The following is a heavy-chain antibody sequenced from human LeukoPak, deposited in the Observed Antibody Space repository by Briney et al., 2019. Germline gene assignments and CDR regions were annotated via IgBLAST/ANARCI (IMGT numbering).Heavy chain of an antibody. J-gene: IGHJ4*02. D-gene: IGHD4-11*01. CDR3: ARDLYSNYGFDY. Sequence: SETLSLTCVVYGGSFSGYYWSWIRQPPGKGLEWIGEINHSGSTNYNPSLKSRVTISVDTSKNQFSLKLSSVTAADTAVYYCARDLYSNYGFDYWGQGTLVTVSS. CDR1: GGSFSGYY. CDR2: INHSGST. V-gene: IGHV4-34*01.